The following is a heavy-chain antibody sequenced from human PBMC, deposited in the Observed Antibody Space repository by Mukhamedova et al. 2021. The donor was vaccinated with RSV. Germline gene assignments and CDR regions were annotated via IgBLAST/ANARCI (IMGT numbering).Heavy chain of an antibody. J-gene: IGHJ5*02. CDR3: ARISYAENWFDP. V-gene: IGHV1-2*02. CDR2: INPNSGDT. D-gene: IGHD1-26*01. Sequence: GQGLEWMGWINPNSGDTNYAQKFQGRVTMTRDTPISTAYMELSRLRSDDTAVYYCARISYAENWFDPWGQGTLVTVSS.